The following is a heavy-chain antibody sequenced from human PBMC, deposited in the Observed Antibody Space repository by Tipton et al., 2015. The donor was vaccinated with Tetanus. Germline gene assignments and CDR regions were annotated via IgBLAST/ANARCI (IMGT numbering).Heavy chain of an antibody. CDR2: VAYDGNNK. D-gene: IGHD2-2*01. Sequence: SLRLSCATSGLSFSGYGLHWLRQAPGKGLEWVALVAYDGNNKYYADSVKGRFTISRDNAKNSLYLQMNSLRAEDTAVYYCARDSTYLFDYWGQGTLVTVSS. V-gene: IGHV3-30-3*01. J-gene: IGHJ4*02. CDR3: ARDSTYLFDY. CDR1: GLSFSGYG.